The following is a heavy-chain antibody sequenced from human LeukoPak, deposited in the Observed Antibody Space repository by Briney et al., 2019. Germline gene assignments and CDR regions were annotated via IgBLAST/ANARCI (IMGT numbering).Heavy chain of an antibody. Sequence: GRSLRPSCAASGFTFSSYAMHWVRQAPGKGLEWVAVISYDGSNKYYADSVKGRFTISRDNSKNTLYLQMNSLRAEDTAVYYCARDRDHSGCPDYWGQGTLVTVSS. CDR3: ARDRDHSGCPDY. CDR2: ISYDGSNK. V-gene: IGHV3-30-3*01. CDR1: GFTFSSYA. J-gene: IGHJ4*02. D-gene: IGHD6-19*01.